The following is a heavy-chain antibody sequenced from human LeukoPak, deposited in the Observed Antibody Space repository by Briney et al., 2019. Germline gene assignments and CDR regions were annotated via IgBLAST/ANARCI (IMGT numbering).Heavy chain of an antibody. V-gene: IGHV1-69*06. Sequence: SVKVSCKASGGTFSSYAISWVRQAPGHGLEWMGGIIPIFGTANYAQKFQGRVTITADKSTSTAYMELSSLRSEDTAVYYCARHYDYVWGFIDYWGQGTLVTVSS. J-gene: IGHJ4*02. D-gene: IGHD3-16*01. CDR2: IIPIFGTA. CDR1: GGTFSSYA. CDR3: ARHYDYVWGFIDY.